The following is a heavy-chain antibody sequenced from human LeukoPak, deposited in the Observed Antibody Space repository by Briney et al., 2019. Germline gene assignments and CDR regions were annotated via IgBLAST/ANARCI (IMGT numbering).Heavy chain of an antibody. CDR1: AGLVTNSY. Sequence: SETLSLTCAVSAGLVTNSYWSWIRQPPGKGLEWIGYVHHSGSTFYNPSLKSRTIISKDTSKNVFSLKVNSVTAADTAVYYCARDFAGFGGGIDYWGQGTLVTVSS. CDR2: VHHSGST. D-gene: IGHD2-15*01. V-gene: IGHV4-59*02. CDR3: ARDFAGFGGGIDY. J-gene: IGHJ4*02.